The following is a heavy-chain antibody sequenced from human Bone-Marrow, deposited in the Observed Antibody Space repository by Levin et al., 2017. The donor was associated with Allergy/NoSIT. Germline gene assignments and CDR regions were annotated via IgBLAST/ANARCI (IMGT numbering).Heavy chain of an antibody. CDR2: INTNTGNP. V-gene: IGHV7-4-1*02. D-gene: IGHD2-2*01. CDR1: GSTFTSYA. CDR3: ARDSADCSSTSCHGSYYYYYMDV. Sequence: PGESLKISCKASGSTFTSYAMNWVRQAPGQGLEWMGWINTNTGNPTYAKGFTGRFVFSLDTSVSTAYLQISSLKAEDTAVYYCARDSADCSSTSCHGSYYYYYMDVWGKGTTVTVSS. J-gene: IGHJ6*03.